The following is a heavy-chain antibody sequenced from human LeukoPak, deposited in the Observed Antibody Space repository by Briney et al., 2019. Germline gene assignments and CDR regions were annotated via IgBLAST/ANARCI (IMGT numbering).Heavy chain of an antibody. CDR3: ARQGLYDSSDFWTFQH. J-gene: IGHJ1*01. D-gene: IGHD3/OR15-3a*01. Sequence: GGSLRLSCAPPGFTFRDTWMNWVRQAPGKGLGWISRINSDGSSTSYADSVKGRFTISRDNAKNTVYLQMNSLRAEDTAVYYCARQGLYDSSDFWTFQHWGQGTLVTVSS. CDR1: GFTFRDTW. CDR2: INSDGSST. V-gene: IGHV3-74*01.